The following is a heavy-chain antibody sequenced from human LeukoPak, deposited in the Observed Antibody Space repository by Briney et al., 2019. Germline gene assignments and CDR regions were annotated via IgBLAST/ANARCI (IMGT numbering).Heavy chain of an antibody. CDR1: GDRVSSNSAV. D-gene: IGHD2-2*01. V-gene: IGHV6-1*01. CDR3: ARGDQAFDY. CDR2: TYYRSKWSN. Sequence: SQTLSLTCPISGDRVSSNSAVWNWTRQSPLRGLEWLGRTYYRSKWSNNYAVSVKSRLIINPDTSADQLSLQRNSMTPEDTEVYYGARGDQAFDYWGQGTLVTVSS. J-gene: IGHJ4*02.